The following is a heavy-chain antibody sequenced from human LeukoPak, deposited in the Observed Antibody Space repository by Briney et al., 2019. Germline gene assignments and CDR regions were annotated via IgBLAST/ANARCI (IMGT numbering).Heavy chain of an antibody. Sequence: ASVKVSCKASGYTFTSYDINWVRQATGQGLEWMGWMNPNSGNTGYAQKFQGRVTMTRNTSISTAYMELSSLRSEDTAVYYCARNRGGFTIFGPLNDPFKSCVFDIWGQGTMVTVSS. J-gene: IGHJ3*02. CDR2: MNPNSGNT. CDR3: ARNRGGFTIFGPLNDPFKSCVFDI. CDR1: GYTFTSYD. V-gene: IGHV1-8*01. D-gene: IGHD3-3*01.